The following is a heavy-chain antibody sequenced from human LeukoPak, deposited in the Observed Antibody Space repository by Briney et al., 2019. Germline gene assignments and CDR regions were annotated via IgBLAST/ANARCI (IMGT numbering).Heavy chain of an antibody. CDR1: GFTFSSHG. V-gene: IGHV3-33*08. CDR2: IWYDGSNK. D-gene: IGHD3-10*01. Sequence: GGSLTLSCAASGFTFSSHGMHWARQAPGKGLEWVAVIWYDGSNKYYADSVKGRFTISRDNSKNTLYLQMNSLRAEDTAVYYCARDWGLIYYYGSGSYYNEHYFDYWGQGTLVTVSS. CDR3: ARDWGLIYYYGSGSYYNEHYFDY. J-gene: IGHJ4*02.